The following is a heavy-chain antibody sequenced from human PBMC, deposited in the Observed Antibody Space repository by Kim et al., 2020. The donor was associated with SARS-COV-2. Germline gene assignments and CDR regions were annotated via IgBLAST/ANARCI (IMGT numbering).Heavy chain of an antibody. Sequence: ASVKVSCKASGYTFTSYYMHWVRQAPGQGLEWMGIINPSGGSTSYAQKFQGRVTMTSDTSTSTVYMELSSLRSEDTAVHYCAKPLSYGSGSTYYYGMDVWGHRTTVTVSS. CDR2: INPSGGST. V-gene: IGHV1-46*01. CDR1: GYTFTSYY. J-gene: IGHJ6*02. D-gene: IGHD3-10*01. CDR3: AKPLSYGSGSTYYYGMDV.